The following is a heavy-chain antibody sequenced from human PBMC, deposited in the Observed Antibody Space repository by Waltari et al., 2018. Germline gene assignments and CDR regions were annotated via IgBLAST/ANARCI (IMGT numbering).Heavy chain of an antibody. J-gene: IGHJ5*02. CDR3: ARDTDSSGMNNWFDP. D-gene: IGHD6-19*01. CDR2: IIPILGTA. V-gene: IGHV1-69*01. Sequence: QVQLVQSGAEVKKPGSSVKVSCKASGGTLSSYAISWVRQAPGQGLEWMGGIIPILGTANYAQKFQCRVTITADESTSTAYMGLSSLRSEDTAVYYCARDTDSSGMNNWFDPWGQGTLVTVSS. CDR1: GGTLSSYA.